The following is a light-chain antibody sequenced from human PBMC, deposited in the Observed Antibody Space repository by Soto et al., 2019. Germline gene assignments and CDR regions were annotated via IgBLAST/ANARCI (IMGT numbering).Light chain of an antibody. V-gene: IGKV2-30*01. CDR1: QSLVYSDGNTY. J-gene: IGKJ4*01. CDR3: MQGTHWLLT. CDR2: KVS. Sequence: DVVMTQSPLSLPVTLGQPASISCRSSQSLVYSDGNTYLNWFQQRPGQSPRRLIYKVSNRDSGVPDRLSGSGSGTDFTLKISRVEAEDVGVYYCMQGTHWLLTFGGGTKVEIK.